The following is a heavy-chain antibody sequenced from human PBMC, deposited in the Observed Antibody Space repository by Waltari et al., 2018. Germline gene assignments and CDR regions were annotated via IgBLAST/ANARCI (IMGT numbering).Heavy chain of an antibody. CDR3: ATSLSYEDFYLDF. J-gene: IGHJ4*02. CDR2: IWYDGSKE. CDR1: GYSFSSYG. D-gene: IGHD3-3*01. V-gene: IGHV3-33*01. Sequence: VKLVESGGGVVQPGSSLRLSCAASGYSFSSYGLHWVRQAPGQGLGLEWVALIWYDGSKEYYGDSVKGRFTISRDNSKNMVYLQMNSLRAEDTAVYYCATSLSYEDFYLDFWGQGTPVTVSS.